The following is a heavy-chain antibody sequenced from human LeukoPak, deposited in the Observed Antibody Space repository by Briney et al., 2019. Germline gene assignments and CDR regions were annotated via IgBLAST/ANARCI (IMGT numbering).Heavy chain of an antibody. Sequence: LRLSCAASGFTFSSYAMSWIRQPPGKGLEWIGYTYYSGNTYYNPSLKSRITISVDTSKNQFSLKLSSVTAADTAVYYCARVVGSTWDYYMDVWGKGTTVTVSS. D-gene: IGHD1-26*01. CDR2: TYYSGNT. J-gene: IGHJ6*03. V-gene: IGHV4-30-4*08. CDR3: ARVVGSTWDYYMDV. CDR1: GFTFSSYA.